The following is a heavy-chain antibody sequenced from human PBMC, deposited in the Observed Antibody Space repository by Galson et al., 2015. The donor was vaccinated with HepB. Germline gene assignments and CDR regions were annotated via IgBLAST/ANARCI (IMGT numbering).Heavy chain of an antibody. D-gene: IGHD6-19*01. CDR2: IWYDRSEK. J-gene: IGHJ6*02. Sequence: SLRLSCAASRFTFRSPRMHWVRPARRKGLEWVAIIWYDRSEKYYADSLRCRFTISRDNTKDTLFLQMSSLRAEDTAVYYCARVAAVAGRSYYYAMDVWGQGTTVTVAS. CDR1: RFTFRSPR. V-gene: IGHV3-33*01. CDR3: ARVAAVAGRSYYYAMDV.